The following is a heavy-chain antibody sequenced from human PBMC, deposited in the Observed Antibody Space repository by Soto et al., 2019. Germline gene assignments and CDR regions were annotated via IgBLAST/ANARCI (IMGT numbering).Heavy chain of an antibody. Sequence: PGGSLRLSCAASGFTFSSYAMSWVRQAPGKGLEWVSAISGSGGSTYYADSVKGRFTISGDNSKNTLYLQMNSLRAEDTAVYYCAKDLSGKITMIVVVSVAFDIWGQGTMVTVSS. J-gene: IGHJ3*02. CDR1: GFTFSSYA. V-gene: IGHV3-23*01. CDR2: ISGSGGST. D-gene: IGHD3-22*01. CDR3: AKDLSGKITMIVVVSVAFDI.